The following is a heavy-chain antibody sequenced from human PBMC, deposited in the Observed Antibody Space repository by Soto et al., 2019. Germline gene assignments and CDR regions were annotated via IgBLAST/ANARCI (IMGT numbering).Heavy chain of an antibody. Sequence: QITLKESGPPLVKPTQTLTLTCSFSGFSLTSSGVGVGWFRQPPGKALEWLGLIYWNDDDRYRASLHSRLTITKDTSKNRVVLTMTNMDPEDTATYYCAHRPGGSGFRYYFDYWGQGTLVTVSS. J-gene: IGHJ4*02. V-gene: IGHV2-5*01. CDR2: IYWNDDD. CDR3: AHRPGGSGFRYYFDY. CDR1: GFSLTSSGVG. D-gene: IGHD6-19*01.